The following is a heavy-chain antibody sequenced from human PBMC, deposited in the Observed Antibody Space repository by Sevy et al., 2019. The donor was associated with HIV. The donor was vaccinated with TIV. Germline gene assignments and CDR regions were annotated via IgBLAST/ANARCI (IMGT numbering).Heavy chain of an antibody. D-gene: IGHD3-16*01. J-gene: IGHJ4*02. CDR1: GGSISSLY. Sequence: SETLSLTCTVSGGSISSLYWNWIRQPPGKGLEWIANIYYNGHINYNPSLKSRVTLSLDTSKNQFSLRLSSATVADTAMYYSAVENAWGRFDSWGQGTLVTVSS. CDR3: AVENAWGRFDS. V-gene: IGHV4-59*08. CDR2: IYYNGHI.